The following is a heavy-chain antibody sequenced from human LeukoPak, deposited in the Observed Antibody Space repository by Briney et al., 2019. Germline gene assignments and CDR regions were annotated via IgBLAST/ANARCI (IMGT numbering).Heavy chain of an antibody. V-gene: IGHV3-23*01. CDR2: ISASGEST. CDR1: GFTFSTYA. J-gene: IGHJ4*02. Sequence: GGSLRLSCAASGFTFSTYAMSWVRQAPGKGLGWVSAISASGESTYYTDSVKGRFTISRDNSKDTLYLQMNSLRAEDTAVYYCAKIAGSSGYYPDYWGQGTLVTVSS. D-gene: IGHD3-22*01. CDR3: AKIAGSSGYYPDY.